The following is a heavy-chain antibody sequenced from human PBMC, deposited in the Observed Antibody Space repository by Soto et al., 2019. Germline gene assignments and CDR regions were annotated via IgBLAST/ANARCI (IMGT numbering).Heavy chain of an antibody. Sequence: SVKVSCKASGGTFSSYAISWVRQAPGQGLEWMGGIIPIFGTANYAQKFQGRVTITADESTSTAYMELSSLRSEDTAVYYCARGNGFGSYGPWVFDYWGQGXLVTVYS. J-gene: IGHJ4*02. CDR1: GGTFSSYA. CDR3: ARGNGFGSYGPWVFDY. CDR2: IIPIFGTA. V-gene: IGHV1-69*13. D-gene: IGHD5-18*01.